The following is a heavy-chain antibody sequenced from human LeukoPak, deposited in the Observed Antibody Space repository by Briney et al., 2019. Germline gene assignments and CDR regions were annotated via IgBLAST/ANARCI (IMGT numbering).Heavy chain of an antibody. J-gene: IGHJ4*02. V-gene: IGHV3-15*01. CDR3: TADVPGSNYPFDY. D-gene: IGHD5-24*01. Sequence: GGSLRLSCAGSGFTFNNAWMSWVRQAPGTGLEWVGRIKRLADGGTTDYAASVKGRFTISRDDSKNTLFLQMSSLKTEDTALYYCTADVPGSNYPFDYWGQGTLVTVSS. CDR1: GFTFNNAW. CDR2: IKRLADGGTT.